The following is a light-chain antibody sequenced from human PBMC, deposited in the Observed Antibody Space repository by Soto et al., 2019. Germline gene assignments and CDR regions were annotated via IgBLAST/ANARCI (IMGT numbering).Light chain of an antibody. J-gene: IGLJ3*02. CDR1: SSDGGGYDY. CDR3: SSYTSSSGV. Sequence: QSALTQPASVSGSPGQSITISCTGTSSDGGGYDYVSWYQHHPGKAPKLMIYEVTNRPSGVSNRFSGSKSGNTASLTISGLQAEDEADYYCSSYTSSSGVFGGGTKVTVL. CDR2: EVT. V-gene: IGLV2-14*01.